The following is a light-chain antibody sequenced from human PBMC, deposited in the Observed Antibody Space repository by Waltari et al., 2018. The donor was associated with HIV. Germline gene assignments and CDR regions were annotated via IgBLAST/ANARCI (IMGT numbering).Light chain of an antibody. V-gene: IGLV1-44*01. Sequence: QSVLTPPPSASGTPGPRVTIPCSGSRSSLGRHTVTWYQQLPGTAPRLLIYTNNRRPSGVPDRFSGSKSGTSASLVISGLQSEDEADYFCAAWDDSLNGDVVFGGGTKLTVL. J-gene: IGLJ2*01. CDR1: RSSLGRHT. CDR2: TNN. CDR3: AAWDDSLNGDVV.